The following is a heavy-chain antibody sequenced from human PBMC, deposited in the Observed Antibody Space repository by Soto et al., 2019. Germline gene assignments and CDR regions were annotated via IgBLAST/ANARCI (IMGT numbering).Heavy chain of an antibody. CDR2: INPSGDGT. CDR3: RRSYSGGPGVDF. CDR1: GYSFTSYY. Sequence: QVQLVQSGAEVRKPGASVKVSCRASGYSFTSYYMHWGRQAPGQGLEWVGIINPSGDGTTYTQKFQGRATVYKDAFTSTVYLELSSLTSEDAAVYCCRRSYSGGPGVDFWGQGTLVTVSS. V-gene: IGHV1-46*01. J-gene: IGHJ4*02. D-gene: IGHD4-4*01.